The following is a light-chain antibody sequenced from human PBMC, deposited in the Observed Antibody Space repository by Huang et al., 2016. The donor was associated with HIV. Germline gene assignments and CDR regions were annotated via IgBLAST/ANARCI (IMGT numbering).Light chain of an antibody. CDR3: QQSYSMPIT. V-gene: IGKV1-39*01. CDR2: DSS. Sequence: DIQVTQSPSSLSASVGDRVTITCRASQPINTYLHGYQQKPGKAPKLLIYDSSTLQSGVPSRFSGSGSGTYFTLTISSLQPEDFATYYCQQSYSMPITFGLGTRLEI. CDR1: QPINTY. J-gene: IGKJ5*01.